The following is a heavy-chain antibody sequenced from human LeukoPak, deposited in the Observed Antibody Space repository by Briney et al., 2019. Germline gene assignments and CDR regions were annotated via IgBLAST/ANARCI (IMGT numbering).Heavy chain of an antibody. J-gene: IGHJ4*02. V-gene: IGHV3-64D*06. CDR2: IGTNGIST. CDR3: VRGAQGVYSPSFDY. D-gene: IGHD4-11*01. CDR1: GYTFSDYA. Sequence: GGSLRLSRSLYGYTFSDYATHWVRQAPGKGLQYVSAIGTNGISTYYADSVRGRFTISRDNSKNTLYLQMTSLRPDDSAVYYYVRGAQGVYSPSFDYWGQGSLVTVSS.